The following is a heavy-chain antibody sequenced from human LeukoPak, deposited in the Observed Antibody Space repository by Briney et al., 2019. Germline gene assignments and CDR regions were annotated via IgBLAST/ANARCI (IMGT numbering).Heavy chain of an antibody. J-gene: IGHJ4*02. Sequence: PGGSLRLSCAASGFTVSSNYMSWVRQAPGKGLEWVSYISSSSSTIYYADSVKGRFTISRDNAKNSLYLQMNSLRAEDTAVYYCARGIGSGWPTFDYWGQGTLVAVSS. CDR2: ISSSSSTI. D-gene: IGHD6-19*01. CDR1: GFTVSSNY. CDR3: ARGIGSGWPTFDY. V-gene: IGHV3-48*01.